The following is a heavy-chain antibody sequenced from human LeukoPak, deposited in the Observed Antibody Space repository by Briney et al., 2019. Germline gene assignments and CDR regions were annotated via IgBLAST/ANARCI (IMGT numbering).Heavy chain of an antibody. V-gene: IGHV3-48*03. D-gene: IGHD6-19*01. CDR3: VISSGWKGGYYFDF. J-gene: IGHJ4*02. Sequence: GGSLGLSCAACGFTFSSYEMNWVRQAPGKGLEWVSYISGSSSTIYYADSVKGRFTISRDNAKNSLYLQMNSLRAEDTGVYYCVISSGWKGGYYFDFWGQGTLVTVSA. CDR1: GFTFSSYE. CDR2: ISGSSSTI.